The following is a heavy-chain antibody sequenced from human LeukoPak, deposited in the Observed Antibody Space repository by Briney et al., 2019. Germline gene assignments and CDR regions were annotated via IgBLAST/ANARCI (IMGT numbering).Heavy chain of an antibody. CDR1: GGTFSSYA. CDR2: IIPIFGTA. V-gene: IGHV1-69*13. CDR3: ARDRLVLWFGAYGMDV. J-gene: IGHJ6*02. D-gene: IGHD3-10*01. Sequence: SVKVSFKASGGTFSSYAISWVRQAPGQGLEWMGGIIPIFGTANYAQKFQGRVTITADESTSTAYMELSSLRSEDTAVYYCARDRLVLWFGAYGMDVWGQGTTVTVSS.